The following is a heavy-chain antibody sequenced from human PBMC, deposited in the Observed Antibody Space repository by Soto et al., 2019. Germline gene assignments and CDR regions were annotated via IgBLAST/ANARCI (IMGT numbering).Heavy chain of an antibody. CDR3: ARQVGDIPGTISAAFNI. CDR2: IKQDGSEK. V-gene: IGHV3-7*03. CDR1: VFTFSNYW. J-gene: IGHJ3*02. Sequence: GSLRLSCAASVFTFSNYWMSWVRQAPGKGLEWVANIKQDGSEKYYVDSVKGRFTISRDNAKNSLYLQMNSLRAEDTAVYYCARQVGDIPGTISAAFNIWGQGTMVPVSS. D-gene: IGHD1-7*01.